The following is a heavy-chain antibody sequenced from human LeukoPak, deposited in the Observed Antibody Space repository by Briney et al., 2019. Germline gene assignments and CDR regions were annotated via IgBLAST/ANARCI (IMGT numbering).Heavy chain of an antibody. D-gene: IGHD3-10*01. Sequence: PGGSLRLSCAASGFTFSSYAMSWVRQAPGKGLEWVSSISGSGGSTYYADSVKGRFTISRDNSKNTLYLQMNSLRAEDTAVYYCARDGEGYYGSGSYFRPYYYYYGMDVWGQGTTVTVSS. CDR1: GFTFSSYA. V-gene: IGHV3-23*01. CDR3: ARDGEGYYGSGSYFRPYYYYYGMDV. J-gene: IGHJ6*02. CDR2: ISGSGGST.